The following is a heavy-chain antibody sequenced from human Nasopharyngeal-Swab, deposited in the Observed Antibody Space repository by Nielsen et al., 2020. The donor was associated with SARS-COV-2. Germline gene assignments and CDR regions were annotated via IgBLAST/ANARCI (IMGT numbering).Heavy chain of an antibody. CDR3: ARDRVVVVTGSSSDYYYYGMDV. D-gene: IGHD2-21*02. J-gene: IGHJ6*02. V-gene: IGHV1-18*01. CDR1: GYTFTSYG. CDR2: ISAYNGNT. Sequence: ASVKVSCKASGYTFTSYGISWVRQAPGQGLEGMGWISAYNGNTNYAQKLQGRVTMTTDTSTSTAYMKLRSLRSDDTAVYYCARDRVVVVTGSSSDYYYYGMDVWGQGTTVTVSS.